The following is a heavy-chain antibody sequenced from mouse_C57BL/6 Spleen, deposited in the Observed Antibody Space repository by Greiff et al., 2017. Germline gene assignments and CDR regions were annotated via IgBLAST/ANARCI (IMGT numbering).Heavy chain of an antibody. J-gene: IGHJ2*01. D-gene: IGHD2-3*01. CDR3: ARGDIRYDGYFDY. CDR1: GYTFTDYN. Sequence: EVKLQESGPELVKPGASVKIPCKASGYTFTDYNMDWVKQSHGKSLEWIGDINPNNGGTIYNQKFKGKATLTVDKSSSTAYMELRSLTSEDTAVYYCARGDIRYDGYFDYWGQGTTLTVSS. V-gene: IGHV1-18*01. CDR2: INPNNGGT.